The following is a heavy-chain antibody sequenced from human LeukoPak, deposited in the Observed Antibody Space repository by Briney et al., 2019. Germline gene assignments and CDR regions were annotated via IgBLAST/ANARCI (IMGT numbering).Heavy chain of an antibody. D-gene: IGHD5-18*01. CDR3: ARGGIQLWLRDLDY. V-gene: IGHV7-4-1*02. CDR1: GYTFTSYA. J-gene: IGHJ4*02. Sequence: GASVKVSCKASGYTFTSYAMNWVRQAPGQGLEWMGWINTNTGNPTYAQGFTGRFVFSLDTSVSTAYLQISSLKAEDTAVYYCARGGIQLWLRDLDYWGQGTLVTVSS. CDR2: INTNTGNP.